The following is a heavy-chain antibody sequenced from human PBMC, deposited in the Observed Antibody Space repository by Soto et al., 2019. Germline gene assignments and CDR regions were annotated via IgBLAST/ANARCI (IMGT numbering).Heavy chain of an antibody. CDR3: ARLMTTVTQNWFDP. J-gene: IGHJ5*02. V-gene: IGHV4-39*01. CDR2: IYYSGST. Sequence: PSETLSLTCTVSGVSISSSSYYWGWIRQPPGKGLEWIGSIYYSGSTYYNPSLKSRVTISVDTSKNQFSLKLSSVTAADTAVYYCARLMTTVTQNWFDPWGQGTLVTVSS. D-gene: IGHD4-17*01. CDR1: GVSISSSSYY.